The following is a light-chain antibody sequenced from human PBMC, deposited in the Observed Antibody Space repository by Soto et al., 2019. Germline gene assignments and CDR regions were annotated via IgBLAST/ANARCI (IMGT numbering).Light chain of an antibody. Sequence: EIVLPQSPGTLSLSPGERSTLSCMASQSVSSSYLAWYQQKPGQAPRLLIYGASSRAAGIPDRFSGSRSGTDFTFTISRLEPEDFAVYYCQQDGSLPFTFGQVARLEIK. J-gene: IGKJ5*01. CDR2: GAS. V-gene: IGKV3-20*01. CDR3: QQDGSLPFT. CDR1: QSVSSSY.